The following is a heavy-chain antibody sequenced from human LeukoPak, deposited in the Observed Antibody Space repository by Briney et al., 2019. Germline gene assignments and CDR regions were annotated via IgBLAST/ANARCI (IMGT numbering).Heavy chain of an antibody. CDR2: IWYDGSNK. V-gene: IGHV3-33*01. CDR1: GFTFSSYG. Sequence: PGRSLRLSCAASGFTFSSYGMHWVRQAPGKGLEWVAVIWYDGSNKYYGDYVKGRFTISRDNSKKTLSLQMNSLRVEDTAVYYCARGDGYNDAEYLQHWGQGTLVTVS. CDR3: ARGDGYNDAEYLQH. J-gene: IGHJ1*01. D-gene: IGHD5-24*01.